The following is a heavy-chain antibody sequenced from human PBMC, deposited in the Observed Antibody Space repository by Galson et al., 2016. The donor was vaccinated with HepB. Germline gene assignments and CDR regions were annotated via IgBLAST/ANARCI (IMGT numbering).Heavy chain of an antibody. CDR2: IVVASGKT. CDR1: GFTFTTSA. V-gene: IGHV1-58*01. D-gene: IGHD3-3*01. J-gene: IGHJ4*02. Sequence: SVKVSCKASGFTFTTSAVQWVRQARGQRLEWIGWIVVASGKTNYAQKFQDRVTITRDKSTSTAYMELSNLTSEDTAVYYCAALRVAFYDFWSGSEYFDYWGQGTQVTVSS. CDR3: AALRVAFYDFWSGSEYFDY.